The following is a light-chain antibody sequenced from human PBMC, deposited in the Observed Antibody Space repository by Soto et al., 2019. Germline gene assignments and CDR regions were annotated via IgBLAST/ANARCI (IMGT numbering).Light chain of an antibody. CDR1: QSISPY. CDR3: QQYNSYSEA. V-gene: IGKV1-5*01. Sequence: DIHMTQSPSSLSASVGDSVTITCRASQSISPYLNWYQQKPGKAPNLLIYSASILESGVPSRFSGSGSGTEFTLTISSLQPDDFATYYCQQYNSYSEAFGQGTKVDNK. CDR2: SAS. J-gene: IGKJ1*01.